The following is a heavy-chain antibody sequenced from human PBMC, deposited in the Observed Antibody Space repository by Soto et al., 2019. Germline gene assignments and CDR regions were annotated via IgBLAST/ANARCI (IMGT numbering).Heavy chain of an antibody. CDR3: ARDHKYNWNYFDY. D-gene: IGHD1-20*01. CDR1: GGSISSSSYY. CDR2: IYYSGST. V-gene: IGHV4-39*01. J-gene: IGHJ4*02. Sequence: PSETLSLTCTVSGGSISSSSYYWGWIRQPPGKGLEWIGSIYYSGSTYYNPSLKSRVTISVDTSKNQFSLKLSSVTAADTAVYYCARDHKYNWNYFDYWGQGTLVTVSS.